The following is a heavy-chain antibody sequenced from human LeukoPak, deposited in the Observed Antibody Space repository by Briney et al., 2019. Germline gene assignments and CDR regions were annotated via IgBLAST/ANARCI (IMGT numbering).Heavy chain of an antibody. J-gene: IGHJ6*03. CDR2: LYPGDSDT. Sequence: GESLKISCKGSGYSFTSYWIGWVRQMPGKGLEWMGILYPGDSDTRYSPSFQGQVTISADKSISTAYLQWSSLKTPDTAMYYCARQVRTGYDILTGRGYYYMDVRGKGTTVTVSS. V-gene: IGHV5-51*01. D-gene: IGHD3-9*01. CDR3: ARQVRTGYDILTGRGYYYMDV. CDR1: GYSFTSYW.